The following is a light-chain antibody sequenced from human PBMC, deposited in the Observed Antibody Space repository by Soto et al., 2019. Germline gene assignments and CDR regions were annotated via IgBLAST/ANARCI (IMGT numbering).Light chain of an antibody. Sequence: QSVLTQPPSASGTPGQRVTISCSGSRSNIGSNYVYWYQQLPGTAPKLLIYRDTQRPSGVPYRFSGSKSGTSASLAISGLRSADEADYHCASWDYSLSTGVFGGGTQLTVL. CDR2: RDT. V-gene: IGLV1-47*01. CDR3: ASWDYSLSTGV. CDR1: RSNIGSNY. J-gene: IGLJ2*01.